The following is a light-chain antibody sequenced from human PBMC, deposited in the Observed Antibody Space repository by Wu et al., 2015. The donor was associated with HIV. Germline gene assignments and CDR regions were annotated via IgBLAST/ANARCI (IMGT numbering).Light chain of an antibody. Sequence: EILLTQSPGTLSLSPGERATLSCRASQSVTSSYLAWYQQKPGQAPRLLISGASSRATGVPDRFSGSGSGTDFTLTISGLEPEDFAVYYCQQYSTSRTFGQGTKGGNQT. CDR2: GAS. CDR1: QSVTSSY. J-gene: IGKJ1*01. V-gene: IGKV3-20*01. CDR3: QQYSTSRT.